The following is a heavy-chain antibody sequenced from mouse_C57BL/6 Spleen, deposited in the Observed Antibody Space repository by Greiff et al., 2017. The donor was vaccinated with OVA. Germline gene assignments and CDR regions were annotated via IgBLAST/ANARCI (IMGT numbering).Heavy chain of an antibody. Sequence: QVQLQQPGAELVKPGASVKLSCKASGYTFTSYWMHWVKQRPGQGLEWIGMIHPNSGSTNYNEKFKSKATLTVDKSSSTAYMQLSSLTSEDSAVYYCARSEYYSETWFAYWGQGTLVTVSA. CDR1: GYTFTSYW. CDR2: IHPNSGST. D-gene: IGHD2-12*01. V-gene: IGHV1-64*01. CDR3: ARSEYYSETWFAY. J-gene: IGHJ3*01.